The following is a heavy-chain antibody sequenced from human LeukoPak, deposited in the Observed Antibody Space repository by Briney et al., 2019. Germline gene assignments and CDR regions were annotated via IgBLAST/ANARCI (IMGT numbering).Heavy chain of an antibody. J-gene: IGHJ6*03. CDR1: GFIFSSYG. Sequence: GGSLRLSCAASGFIFSSYGMHWVRQAPGEGLEWVAVISYDGSNKYYADSVKGRFTISRDNSKNTLYLQMNSLRAEDTAVYYCARELLYYMDVWGKGTTVTVSS. CDR2: ISYDGSNK. V-gene: IGHV3-30*03. CDR3: ARELLYYMDV. D-gene: IGHD1-26*01.